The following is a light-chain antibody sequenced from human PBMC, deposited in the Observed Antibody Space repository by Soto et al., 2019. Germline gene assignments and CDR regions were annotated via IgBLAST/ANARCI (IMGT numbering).Light chain of an antibody. CDR3: QQLSTYPST. V-gene: IGKV3-20*01. CDR1: QSVSSTY. Sequence: EIVLTQSPGTLSLSPGERATLSCRASQSVSSTYLAWYQHKPGQAPRLLIYGASSRATGIPDRFSGSGSGTDFTLTISSLQAEDFATYYCQQLSTYPSTFGGGTKVDIK. CDR2: GAS. J-gene: IGKJ4*01.